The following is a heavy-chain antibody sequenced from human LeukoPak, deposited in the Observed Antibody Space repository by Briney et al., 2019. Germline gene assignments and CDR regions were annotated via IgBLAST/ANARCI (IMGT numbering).Heavy chain of an antibody. D-gene: IGHD2-2*01. J-gene: IGHJ4*02. Sequence: ASVKVSCKASGYTFTGYYMHWVRQAPGQGLEWMGRINPNSGGTNYAQKFQGRVTMTRDTSISTAYMELSRLRSDDTAVYYCARDADIVVVPAALFGYWGQGTLVTVSS. V-gene: IGHV1-2*06. CDR1: GYTFTGYY. CDR2: INPNSGGT. CDR3: ARDADIVVVPAALFGY.